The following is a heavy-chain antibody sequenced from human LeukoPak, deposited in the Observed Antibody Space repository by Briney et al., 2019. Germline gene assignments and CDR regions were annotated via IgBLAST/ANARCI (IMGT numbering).Heavy chain of an antibody. Sequence: GGSLRLSCAASGFTVSSNYMSWVRQAPGKGLEWVSVIYSGGSTYYADSVNGRFTISRDNSNNTLYLQMNSLRAEDTAVYYCARVLTSTSTVLDYWGQGTLVTVSS. CDR1: GFTVSSNY. J-gene: IGHJ4*02. CDR3: ARVLTSTSTVLDY. CDR2: IYSGGST. D-gene: IGHD4-11*01. V-gene: IGHV3-66*02.